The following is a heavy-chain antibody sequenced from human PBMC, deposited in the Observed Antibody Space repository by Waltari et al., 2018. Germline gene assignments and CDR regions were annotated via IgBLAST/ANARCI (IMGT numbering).Heavy chain of an antibody. V-gene: IGHV4-39*07. CDR3: ARVRRASSWYLDWFDP. CDR2: IYYSGST. D-gene: IGHD6-13*01. CDR1: GGSISSSSYY. J-gene: IGHJ5*02. Sequence: QLQLQESGPGLVKPSETLSLTCTVSGGSISSSSYYWGWIRQPPGKGLEWIGSIYYSGSTYYNPSLKRRVTISVDTSKNQFSLKLSSVTAADTAVYYCARVRRASSWYLDWFDPWGQGTLVTVSS.